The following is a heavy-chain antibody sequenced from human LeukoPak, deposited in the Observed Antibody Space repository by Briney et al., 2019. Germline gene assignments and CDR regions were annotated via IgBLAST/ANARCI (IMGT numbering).Heavy chain of an antibody. D-gene: IGHD5-18*01. CDR2: INAGNGNT. Sequence: ASVKVSCKASGYTFTSYAMHWVRQAPGQRLEWMGWINAGNGNTKYSQKFQGRVTMTRNTSISTAYMELSSLRSEDTAVYYCARGDGLDTAMVTDTFDYWGQGTLVTVSS. V-gene: IGHV1-3*01. CDR1: GYTFTSYA. CDR3: ARGDGLDTAMVTDTFDY. J-gene: IGHJ4*02.